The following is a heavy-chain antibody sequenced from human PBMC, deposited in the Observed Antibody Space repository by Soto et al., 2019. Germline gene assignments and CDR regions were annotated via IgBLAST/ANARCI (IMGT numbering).Heavy chain of an antibody. CDR3: ARGPSGWFVYDY. J-gene: IGHJ4*02. CDR2: INSDASTT. V-gene: IGHV3-74*01. CDR1: GFTFSASW. Sequence: EVQLVESGRGLVQPGGSLRLSCAASGFTFSASWMHWVHQAAGKGLVWVSRINSDASTTNYADSVKGRFTISRDNAKNILYLQMDSLTAEDTAVSYCARGPSGWFVYDYWGQGTLVTVSS. D-gene: IGHD6-19*01.